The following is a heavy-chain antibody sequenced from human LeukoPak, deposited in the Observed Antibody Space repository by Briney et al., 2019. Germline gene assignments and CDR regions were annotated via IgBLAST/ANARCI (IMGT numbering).Heavy chain of an antibody. D-gene: IGHD4-17*01. J-gene: IGHJ4*02. Sequence: SETLSLTCAVYGGSFSGYYWSWIRQPPGKGLEWIGEINHSGSTNYNPSLKSRVTISVDTSKNQFSLKLSSVTAADTAVYYCARVLPTTTASVDYWGQGTLVTVSS. CDR1: GGSFSGYY. V-gene: IGHV4-34*01. CDR3: ARVLPTTTASVDY. CDR2: INHSGST.